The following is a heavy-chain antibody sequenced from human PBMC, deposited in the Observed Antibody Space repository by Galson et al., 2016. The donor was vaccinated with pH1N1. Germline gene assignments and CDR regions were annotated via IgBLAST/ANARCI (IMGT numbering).Heavy chain of an antibody. CDR2: IHTTTGDP. Sequence: SVKVSCKASGYTFASYAINWVRQVPGQGLEWMGWIHTTTGDPSYGQGFTGRFVFSLDTSVTTAYLQISSLKTEDDAVYYCARESYGCSGGSCYFDSWGQGTLVTVSS. V-gene: IGHV7-4-1*02. D-gene: IGHD2-15*01. CDR3: ARESYGCSGGSCYFDS. J-gene: IGHJ4*02. CDR1: GYTFASYA.